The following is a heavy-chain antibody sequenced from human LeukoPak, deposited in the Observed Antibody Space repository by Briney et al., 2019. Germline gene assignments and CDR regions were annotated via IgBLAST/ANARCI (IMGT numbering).Heavy chain of an antibody. V-gene: IGHV3-74*01. CDR1: GLTFSSYW. CDR2: INSDGSST. CDR3: ATGGAQYYDY. J-gene: IGHJ4*02. Sequence: GGSLRLSCAASGLTFSSYWMHWVRQAPGKGLVWVSRINSDGSSTIYADSVKGRFTISRDNAKNTVVLQMNSLSAEDTAVYYCATGGAQYYDYWGQGTVVTVSS. D-gene: IGHD3-16*01.